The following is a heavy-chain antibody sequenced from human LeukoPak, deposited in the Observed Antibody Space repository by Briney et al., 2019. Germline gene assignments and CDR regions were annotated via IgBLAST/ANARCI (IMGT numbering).Heavy chain of an antibody. J-gene: IGHJ5*02. CDR3: ARDFPWGNWFDP. CDR2: IYTSGST. D-gene: IGHD7-27*01. Sequence: SETLSLTCTVSGVSISSGSYYWSWLPQPDGKGLEGIGRIYTSGSTNYNPSLKSLVTISVNTSKNQFSLKLSSVTAADTAVYYCARDFPWGNWFDPWGQGTLVTVSS. CDR1: GVSISSGSYY. V-gene: IGHV4-61*02.